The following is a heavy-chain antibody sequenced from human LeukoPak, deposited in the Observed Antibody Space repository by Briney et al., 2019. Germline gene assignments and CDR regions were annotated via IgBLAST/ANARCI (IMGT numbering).Heavy chain of an antibody. CDR1: GYTFTSYG. V-gene: IGHV1-18*01. D-gene: IGHD3-22*01. CDR3: ARGKYYYDSSGPFDY. CDR2: ISAYNGNT. J-gene: IGHJ4*02. Sequence: GASVKVSCKASGYTFTSYGISWVRQAPGQGLEWMGWISAYNGNTNYAQKLQGRVTMTTDTSTSTAYMELRSLRSDDTAVYYCARGKYYYDSSGPFDYWGQGTLVTVSS.